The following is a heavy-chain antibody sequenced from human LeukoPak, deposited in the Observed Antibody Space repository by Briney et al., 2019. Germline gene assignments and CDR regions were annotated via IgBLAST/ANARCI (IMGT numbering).Heavy chain of an antibody. J-gene: IGHJ3*02. D-gene: IGHD6-13*01. CDR3: ARGLIAAAGGAFDI. CDR2: ISYDGSNK. Sequence: GRSLRLSCAASGFTFSSYAMHRVRQAPGKGLEWVAVISYDGSNKYYADSVKGRFTVSRDNSKNTLYLQMYSLRAEDTAVYYCARGLIAAAGGAFDIWGQGTMVTVSS. CDR1: GFTFSSYA. V-gene: IGHV3-30-3*01.